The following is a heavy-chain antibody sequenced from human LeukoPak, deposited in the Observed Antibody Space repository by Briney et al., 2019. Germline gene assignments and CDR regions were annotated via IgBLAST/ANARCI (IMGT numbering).Heavy chain of an antibody. J-gene: IGHJ5*02. CDR1: GGSFSGYY. D-gene: IGHD6-13*01. V-gene: IGHV4-34*01. Sequence: PSETLSLTCAVYGGSFSGYYGSWIRQPPGKGLEWIGEINHSGSTNYNPSLKSRVTISVDTSKNQFSLKLSSVTAADTAVYYCARGAPYSSSWYLDPWGQGTLVTVSS. CDR3: ARGAPYSSSWYLDP. CDR2: INHSGST.